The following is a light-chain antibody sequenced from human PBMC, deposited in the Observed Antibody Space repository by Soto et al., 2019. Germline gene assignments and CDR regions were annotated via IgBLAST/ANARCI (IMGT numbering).Light chain of an antibody. Sequence: EIVLTQSPGTLSLSPGERATLSCRASQSVSSDYLAWYQQKPGQAPRLLINGASSRATGIPDRFSGSGSETDFTLTISRLEPEDFAVYYCQQYGSSPLTFGGGTKVEIK. J-gene: IGKJ4*01. CDR3: QQYGSSPLT. CDR2: GAS. CDR1: QSVSSDY. V-gene: IGKV3-20*01.